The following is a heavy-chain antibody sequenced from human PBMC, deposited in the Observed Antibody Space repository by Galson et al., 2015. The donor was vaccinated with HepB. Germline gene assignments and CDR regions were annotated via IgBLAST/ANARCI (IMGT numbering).Heavy chain of an antibody. D-gene: IGHD6-19*01. Sequence: SLRLSCAASGFTFSSYAMSWVRQAPGKGLEWVPAISGSGGSTYYADSVKGRFTISRDNSKNTLYLQMNSLRAEDTAVYYCAKKKTAVAGSFDYWGQGTLVTVSS. CDR1: GFTFSSYA. CDR2: ISGSGGST. J-gene: IGHJ4*02. CDR3: AKKKTAVAGSFDY. V-gene: IGHV3-23*01.